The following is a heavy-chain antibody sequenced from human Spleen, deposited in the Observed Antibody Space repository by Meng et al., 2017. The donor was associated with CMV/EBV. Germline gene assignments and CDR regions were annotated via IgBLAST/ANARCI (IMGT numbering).Heavy chain of an antibody. V-gene: IGHV3-48*04. J-gene: IGHJ4*02. CDR1: GFTFSSYS. D-gene: IGHD4-23*01. Sequence: GGSLRLSCAASGFTFSSYSMNWVRQAPGKGLEWVSYISSSSSTIYYADSVKGRFTISRDNAKNSLYLQMNSLRAEDTAVYYCARHRYGGPTSWPYFDYWGQGTLVPSPQ. CDR3: ARHRYGGPTSWPYFDY. CDR2: ISSSSSTI.